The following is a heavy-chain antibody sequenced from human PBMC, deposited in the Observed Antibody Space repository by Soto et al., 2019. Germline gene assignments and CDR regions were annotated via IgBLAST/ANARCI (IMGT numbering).Heavy chain of an antibody. CDR1: GGTFSSYA. CDR2: IIPIFGTA. CDR3: ASSGYSYGRHYYYGMDV. V-gene: IGHV1-69*13. Sequence: ASVKVSCKASGGTFSSYAISWVRQAPGQGLEWMGGIIPIFGTANYAQKFQGRVTITADESTSTAYMELSSLRSEDTAVYYCASSGYSYGRHYYYGMDVWGQGTTVNSP. J-gene: IGHJ6*02. D-gene: IGHD5-18*01.